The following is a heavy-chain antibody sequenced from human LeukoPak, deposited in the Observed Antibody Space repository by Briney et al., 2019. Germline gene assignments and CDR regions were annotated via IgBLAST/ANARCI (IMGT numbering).Heavy chain of an antibody. V-gene: IGHV4-61*09. Sequence: SQTLSLTCTVSGASISSTSYCWGWIRQPAGKGLEWIGHIHTSGSTNYNPSLKSRVTISVDTSKNQFSLKLSSVTAADTAVYSCAGFTFFRGVITFDYWGQGTLVTVSS. CDR3: AGFTFFRGVITFDY. CDR1: GASISSTSYC. J-gene: IGHJ4*02. D-gene: IGHD3-10*01. CDR2: IHTSGST.